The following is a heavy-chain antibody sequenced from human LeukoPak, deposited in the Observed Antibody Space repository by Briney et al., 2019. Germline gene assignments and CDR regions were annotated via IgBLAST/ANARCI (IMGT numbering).Heavy chain of an antibody. CDR3: AKDLMRDRWFGES. Sequence: GGTLRLSCAASGFTFSSCGMSWVRQAPGKGLEWVSALSDSGGSTFYADSVKGRFTISRDNSKNTLYLQMNSLTPEDTAVYYCAKDLMRDRWFGESWGQGTLVTVSS. J-gene: IGHJ5*02. CDR1: GFTFSSCG. D-gene: IGHD3-10*01. V-gene: IGHV3-23*01. CDR2: LSDSGGST.